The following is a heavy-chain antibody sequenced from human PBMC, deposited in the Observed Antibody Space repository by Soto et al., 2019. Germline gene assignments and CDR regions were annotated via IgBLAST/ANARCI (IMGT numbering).Heavy chain of an antibody. CDR2: INSDGSST. J-gene: IGHJ6*02. CDR1: VFTFSSYW. CDR3: YHPYWSGIYGMDV. D-gene: IGHD3-3*01. V-gene: IGHV3-74*01. Sequence: PVGSLRLSCASSVFTFSSYWMHWVRQSPGKGLVWVSRINSDGSSTSYADSVKGRFTISRDNAKNTLYLQMNSLRAEDTAVYYCYHPYWSGIYGMDVWGQGTTDTVAS.